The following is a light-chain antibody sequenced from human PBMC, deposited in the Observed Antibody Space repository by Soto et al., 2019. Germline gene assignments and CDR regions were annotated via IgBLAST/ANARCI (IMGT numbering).Light chain of an antibody. V-gene: IGLV2-14*03. CDR2: DVS. Sequence: QSVLTQPASVSGSPGQSIIISCTGTSSDIGGYNYVSWYQQLPGKVPKLIIYDVSNRPSGVSDRFSGSKSGNAASLTISGLQAEDEADYYCSSYTSTSTLYVFGTGTKVTVL. J-gene: IGLJ1*01. CDR3: SSYTSTSTLYV. CDR1: SSDIGGYNY.